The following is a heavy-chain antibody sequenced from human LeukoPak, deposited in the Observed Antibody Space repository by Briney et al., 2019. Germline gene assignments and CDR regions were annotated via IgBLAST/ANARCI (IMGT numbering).Heavy chain of an antibody. J-gene: IGHJ6*02. CDR1: GYTFNGYY. D-gene: IGHD3-22*01. CDR2: NNPNSGGT. Sequence: ASVKVSCKASGYTFNGYYMHWVRQAPEQGLEWMGWNNPNSGGTNYAQKFQGRVTMTRDTSISTAYMELSRLRSDDTAVYYCATEPYYYDSSGYYPYYYGMDVWGQGTTVTVSS. V-gene: IGHV1-2*02. CDR3: ATEPYYYDSSGYYPYYYGMDV.